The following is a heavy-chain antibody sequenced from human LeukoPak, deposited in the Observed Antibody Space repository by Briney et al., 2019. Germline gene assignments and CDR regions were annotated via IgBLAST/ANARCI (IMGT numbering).Heavy chain of an antibody. V-gene: IGHV1-18*01. CDR2: ISAYNGNT. J-gene: IGHJ5*02. Sequence: GSSVKVSCKASGGTFSSYAISWVRQAPGQGLEWMGWISAYNGNTNYAQKLQGRVTMTTDTSTSTAYMELRSLRSDDTAVYYCAREGLSTVTREWFDPWGQGTLVTVSS. CDR1: GGTFSSYA. D-gene: IGHD4-17*01. CDR3: AREGLSTVTREWFDP.